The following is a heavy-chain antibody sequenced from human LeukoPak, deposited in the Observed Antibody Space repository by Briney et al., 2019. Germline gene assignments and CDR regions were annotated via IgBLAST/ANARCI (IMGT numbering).Heavy chain of an antibody. V-gene: IGHV4-39*01. CDR2: IFYSGST. D-gene: IGHD3-10*01. CDR1: GGSVINTNW. CDR3: ARQGSYSYGSGTYYNGHFDY. J-gene: IGHJ4*02. Sequence: PSETLSLTCGVSGGSVINTNWWTWVRQPPGKGLEWIGRIFYSGSTFYNPSLKSRVTISVDTSKNQFSLKLSSVTAADTAVFYCARQGSYSYGSGTYYNGHFDYWAQGILVTVSS.